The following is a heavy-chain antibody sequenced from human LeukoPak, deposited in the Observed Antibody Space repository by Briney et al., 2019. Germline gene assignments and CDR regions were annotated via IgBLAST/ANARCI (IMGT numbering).Heavy chain of an antibody. D-gene: IGHD5-18*01. Sequence: GGSLSLYWAASGFTLSDFYMSWIRQAPGQGQEWVSYITDNGNTISYADSVRGRFTISRDNAKNSLYLQMNSLRADDTAVYYCARVRVRYGYSSDYWGQGTLVTVSS. V-gene: IGHV3-11*01. CDR2: ITDNGNTI. CDR1: GFTLSDFY. CDR3: ARVRVRYGYSSDY. J-gene: IGHJ4*02.